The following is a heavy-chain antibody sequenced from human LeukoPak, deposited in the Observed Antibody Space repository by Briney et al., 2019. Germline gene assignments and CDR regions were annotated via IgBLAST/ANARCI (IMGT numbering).Heavy chain of an antibody. D-gene: IGHD3-10*01. V-gene: IGHV1-2*02. CDR2: INPNSGAT. CDR3: ARVVGGYYYGSGSSLFDY. Sequence: ASVKVSCKTSGYAFSDYFIHWVRQGPGQGLEWMGWINPNSGATNSAQKFQGRVTMTRDTSITTVYMELSTLTSDDTAVYYCARVVGGYYYGSGSSLFDYWGQGTLVTVSS. CDR1: GYAFSDYF. J-gene: IGHJ4*02.